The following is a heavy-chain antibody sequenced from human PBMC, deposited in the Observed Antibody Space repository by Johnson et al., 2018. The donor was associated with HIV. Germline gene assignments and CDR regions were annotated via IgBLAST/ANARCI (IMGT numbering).Heavy chain of an antibody. Sequence: QVQLVESGGGVVQPGRSLRLSCAASGFTFSSYAMHWVRQAPGKGLEWVAVMSYDGSSKYYADSVKGRFTISRDNSKNTLYLQMNSLRAEDTAVYYCAREGGALDAFDIWGQGTMVTVSS. D-gene: IGHD1-26*01. J-gene: IGHJ3*02. CDR2: MSYDGSSK. V-gene: IGHV3-30*04. CDR1: GFTFSSYA. CDR3: AREGGALDAFDI.